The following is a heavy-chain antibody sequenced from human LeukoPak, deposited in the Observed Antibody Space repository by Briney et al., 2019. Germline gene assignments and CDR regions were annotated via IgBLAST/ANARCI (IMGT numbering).Heavy chain of an antibody. CDR3: AKDRQGFYGSGTYFDY. CDR2: ISGSGTTT. V-gene: IGHV3-23*01. J-gene: IGHJ4*02. CDR1: GFTFSSYT. D-gene: IGHD3-10*01. Sequence: GGSLRLSCAASGFTFSSYTMTWVRQAPGKGLEWVSAISGSGTTTYYADSVEGRLTVSRDSSSNTLYLQMNSLRAEDTAVYYCAKDRQGFYGSGTYFDYWGQGTLVTVSS.